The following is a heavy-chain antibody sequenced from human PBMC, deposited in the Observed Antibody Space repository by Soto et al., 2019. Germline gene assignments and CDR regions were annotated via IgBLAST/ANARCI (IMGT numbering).Heavy chain of an antibody. CDR2: ISISGGNT. V-gene: IGHV3-23*01. D-gene: IGHD4-17*01. Sequence: EVQLLESGGGLVQPGGSLRLSCAASGLPFSSHAMSWVRQAQGKGLECVSSISISGGNTYYADSVRGRFTISRDNSKNTLYLHMNSLTAEDTAIYYCANEIRPNDYWGQGTLVTVSS. CDR1: GLPFSSHA. CDR3: ANEIRPNDY. J-gene: IGHJ4*02.